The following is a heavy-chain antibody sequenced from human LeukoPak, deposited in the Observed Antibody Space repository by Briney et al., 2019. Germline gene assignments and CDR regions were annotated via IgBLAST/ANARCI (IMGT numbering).Heavy chain of an antibody. V-gene: IGHV3-15*01. CDR2: IKSKTDGGTT. CDR1: GFTFSNAW. J-gene: IGHJ4*02. D-gene: IGHD6-19*01. CDR3: TTGTFSYSSGWFDGY. Sequence: GGSLRLSCAASGFTFSNAWMSWVRQAPGKGLEWVGRIKSKTDGGTTDYAAPVKGRFTISRDDSKNTLYLQMNSLKTEDTAVYYCTTGTFSYSSGWFDGYWGQGTLVTVSS.